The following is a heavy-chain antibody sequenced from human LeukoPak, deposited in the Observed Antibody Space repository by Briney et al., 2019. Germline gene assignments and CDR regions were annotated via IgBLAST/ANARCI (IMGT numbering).Heavy chain of an antibody. V-gene: IGHV4-39*01. J-gene: IGHJ3*02. CDR1: GGSISSSTHY. CDR2: IYYSGRT. Sequence: SETLSLTCTVSGGSISSSTHYWGWIRQPPGKGLEWIGSIYYSGRTYYNPSLKSRVTISVDTSKNQFSLRLSSVTAADTAVYYCARPNQRGYSYGYSAFDIWSQGTMVTVSS. D-gene: IGHD5-18*01. CDR3: ARPNQRGYSYGYSAFDI.